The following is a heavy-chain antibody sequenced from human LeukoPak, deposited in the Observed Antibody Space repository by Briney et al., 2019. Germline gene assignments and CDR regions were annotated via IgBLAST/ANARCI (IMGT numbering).Heavy chain of an antibody. CDR2: ISYDGSNK. J-gene: IGHJ4*02. Sequence: PGGSLRLSCAASGFTFSSYSMNWVRQAPGKGLEWVAVISYDGSNKYYADSVKGRFTISRDNSKNTLYLQMNSLRAEDTAVYYCAKDRYYYDSSGILDYWGQGTLVTVSS. V-gene: IGHV3-30*18. CDR3: AKDRYYYDSSGILDY. CDR1: GFTFSSYS. D-gene: IGHD3-22*01.